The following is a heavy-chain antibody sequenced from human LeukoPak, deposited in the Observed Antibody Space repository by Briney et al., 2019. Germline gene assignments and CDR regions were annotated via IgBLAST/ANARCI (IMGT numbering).Heavy chain of an antibody. J-gene: IGHJ4*02. CDR2: IYHSGNT. D-gene: IGHD6-13*01. Sequence: SETLSLTCTVSGGSISTYYWTWIRQPPGKGLEWIGYIYHSGNTNYNPSLKSRVTISVDTSKNQFSLKLNSVTAADTAVYYCARTGSWYYYFDYWGQGTLVTVTS. V-gene: IGHV4-59*01. CDR1: GGSISTYY. CDR3: ARTGSWYYYFDY.